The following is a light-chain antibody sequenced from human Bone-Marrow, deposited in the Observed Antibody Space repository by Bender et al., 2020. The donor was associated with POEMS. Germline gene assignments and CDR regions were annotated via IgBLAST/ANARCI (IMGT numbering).Light chain of an antibody. V-gene: IGLV2-14*02. J-gene: IGLJ3*02. CDR3: SSYTSSSTLE. CDR2: EVN. Sequence: QSALTQPASVSGSPGQSITISCTGTSSDVGAYNFVSWFQQHPGKAPKLMIYEVNQRPSGVPDRFSGSRSGNTASLTVSGLQAEDEADYYCSSYTSSSTLEFGGGTKLTVL. CDR1: SSDVGAYNF.